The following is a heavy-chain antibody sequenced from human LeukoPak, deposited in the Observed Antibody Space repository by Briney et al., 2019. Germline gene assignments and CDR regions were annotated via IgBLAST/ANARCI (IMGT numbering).Heavy chain of an antibody. D-gene: IGHD3-22*01. CDR2: ISSSSSYI. Sequence: PGGSLRLSCAASGFTFSSYSMNWVRQAPGKGLEWVSSISSSSSYIYYADPVKGRFTISRDNAKNSLYLQMNSLRAEDTAVYYCARAQYYYDSSVWAFDIWGQGTMVTVSS. J-gene: IGHJ3*02. V-gene: IGHV3-21*01. CDR1: GFTFSSYS. CDR3: ARAQYYYDSSVWAFDI.